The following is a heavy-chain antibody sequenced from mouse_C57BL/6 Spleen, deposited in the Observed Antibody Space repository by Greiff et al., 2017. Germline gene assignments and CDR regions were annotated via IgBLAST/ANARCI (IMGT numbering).Heavy chain of an antibody. CDR1: GYTFTSYW. CDR2: IDPSDSYT. J-gene: IGHJ2*01. Sequence: QVQLQQPGAELVMPGASVKMSCKASGYTFTSYWMHWVKQRPGQGLEWIGEIDPSDSYTNYNQKFKGKSTLTVDKSSNTAYMQLSSLTSEDSAVYYCARSANWDWWGQGTTLTVSS. V-gene: IGHV1-69*01. D-gene: IGHD4-1*01. CDR3: ARSANWDW.